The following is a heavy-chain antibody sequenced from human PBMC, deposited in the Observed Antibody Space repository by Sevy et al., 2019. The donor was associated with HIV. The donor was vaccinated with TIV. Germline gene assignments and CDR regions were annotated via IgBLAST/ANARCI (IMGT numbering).Heavy chain of an antibody. J-gene: IGHJ6*03. D-gene: IGHD2-2*02. CDR3: ARGYCSSTSCYTGFDYYYYYYMDV. Sequence: ASVKVSCKASGYTFTGYYMHWVRQAPGQGLEWMGWINPNSGGTNYAQKFQGRVTMTRDTSISTAYMELSRLRSYDTAVYYCARGYCSSTSCYTGFDYYYYYYMDVWGKGTTVTVSS. CDR2: INPNSGGT. CDR1: GYTFTGYY. V-gene: IGHV1-2*02.